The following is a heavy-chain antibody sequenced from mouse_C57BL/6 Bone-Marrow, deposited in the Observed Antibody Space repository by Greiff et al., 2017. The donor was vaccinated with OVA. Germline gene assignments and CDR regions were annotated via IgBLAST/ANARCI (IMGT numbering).Heavy chain of an antibody. J-gene: IGHJ4*01. CDR2: INPNNGGT. V-gene: IGHV1-26*01. D-gene: IGHD1-1*02. CDR1: GYTFTDYY. Sequence: EVQLQQSGPELVKPGASVKISCKASGYTFTDYYMNWVKQSHGKSLEWIGDINPNNGGTSYNQKFKGKATLTVDKSSSTAYMELRSLTSEDSAVYYCAGHYAYAMDYWGQGTSVTVSS. CDR3: AGHYAYAMDY.